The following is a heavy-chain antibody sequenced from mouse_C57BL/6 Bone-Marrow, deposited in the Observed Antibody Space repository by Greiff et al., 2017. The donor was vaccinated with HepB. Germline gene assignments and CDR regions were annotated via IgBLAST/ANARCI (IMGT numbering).Heavy chain of an antibody. V-gene: IGHV1-55*01. CDR2: IYPGSGST. J-gene: IGHJ1*03. Sequence: QVQLQQSGAELVKPGASVKMSCKASGYTFTSYWMTWVKQRPGQGLEWIGDIYPGSGSTNYNEKFKSKATLTVDTSSSTAYMQLSSLTSEDSAVYYCARGTGTKWYFDVWGTGTTVTVSS. CDR3: ARGTGTKWYFDV. CDR1: GYTFTSYW. D-gene: IGHD4-1*01.